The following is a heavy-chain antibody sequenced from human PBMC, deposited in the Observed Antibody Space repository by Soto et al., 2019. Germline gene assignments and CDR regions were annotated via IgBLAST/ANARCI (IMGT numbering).Heavy chain of an antibody. CDR1: GGSFSGYY. J-gene: IGHJ4*02. Sequence: QVQLQQWGAGLLKPSETLSLACAVYGGSFSGYYWSWIRQPPGKGLEWIGEINHSGSTNYNPSLKSRVTISVYTSKNQFSLKLSSVTAAYTAVYYCARLSLGGYSPFDYGGQGIRVTFSS. D-gene: IGHD2-15*01. CDR3: ARLSLGGYSPFDY. CDR2: INHSGST. V-gene: IGHV4-34*01.